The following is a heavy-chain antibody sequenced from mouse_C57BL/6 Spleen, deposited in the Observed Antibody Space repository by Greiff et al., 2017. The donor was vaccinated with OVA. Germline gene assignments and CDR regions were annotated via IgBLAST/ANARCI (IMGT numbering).Heavy chain of an antibody. Sequence: VQLQQPGTELVKPGASVKLSCKASGYTFTSYWMHWVKQRPGQGLAWIGTINPSNGGTNYNEKFKSQATLTGGTSSSTAYMQLSSLTSEDSAVYYGAEGGWDYGGEVYFDYWGQGTTLTVS. CDR1: GYTFTSYW. CDR3: AEGGWDYGGEVYFDY. D-gene: IGHD2-4*01. CDR2: INPSNGGT. J-gene: IGHJ2*01. V-gene: IGHV1-53*01.